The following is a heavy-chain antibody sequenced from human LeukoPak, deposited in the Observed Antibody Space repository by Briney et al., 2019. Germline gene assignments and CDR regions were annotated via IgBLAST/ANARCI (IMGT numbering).Heavy chain of an antibody. D-gene: IGHD1-26*01. V-gene: IGHV4-4*07. CDR3: ARHPSKSSGSYYGAFDI. J-gene: IGHJ3*02. Sequence: SETLSLTCTVSGGSISSYYWSWIRQPAGKGLEWIGRIYTSGSTNYNPSLKSRVTISVDTFKNQFSLKLSAVTAADTAVYYCARHPSKSSGSYYGAFDIWGQGTTVTVSS. CDR2: IYTSGST. CDR1: GGSISSYY.